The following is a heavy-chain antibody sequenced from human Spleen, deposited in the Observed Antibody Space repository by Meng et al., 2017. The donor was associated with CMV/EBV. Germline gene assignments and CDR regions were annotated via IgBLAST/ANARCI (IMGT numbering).Heavy chain of an antibody. CDR3: AREGNGFTSPNSYFDY. CDR1: GLSVSRSY. CDR2: IYIGGTT. D-gene: IGHD2-2*01. V-gene: IGHV3-66*02. J-gene: IGHJ4*02. Sequence: GESLKISCGASGLSVSRSYMSWVRQAPGKGLEWVSSIYIGGTTYYADSVKGRFTISRDNSKNTLFLQMDSLRAEDTAVYYCAREGNGFTSPNSYFDYWGQGTLVTVSS.